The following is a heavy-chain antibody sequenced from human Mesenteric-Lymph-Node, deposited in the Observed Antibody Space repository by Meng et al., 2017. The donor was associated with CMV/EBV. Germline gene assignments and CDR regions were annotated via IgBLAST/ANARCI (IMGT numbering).Heavy chain of an antibody. D-gene: IGHD1-26*01. CDR2: IYSGGNT. J-gene: IGHJ4*02. V-gene: IGHV3-66*02. CDR3: ARPFDSGY. Sequence: GESLKISCAASGFTVSSNYMSWARQAPGKGLEWVSLIYSGGNTFYADSVKGRFTISRDNSKNTLYLQMNSLRAEDTAGYYCARPFDSGYWGQGTLVTVSS. CDR1: GFTVSSNY.